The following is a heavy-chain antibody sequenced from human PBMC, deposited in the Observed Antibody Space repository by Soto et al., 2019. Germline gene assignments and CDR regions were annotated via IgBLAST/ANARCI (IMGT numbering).Heavy chain of an antibody. CDR1: GYTFTGYY. J-gene: IGHJ6*02. D-gene: IGHD1-7*01. V-gene: IGHV1-2*04. Sequence: ASVKVSCKASGYTFTGYYMHWVRQAPGQGLEWMGWINPNSGGTNYAQKFQGWVTMTRDTSISTAYMELSRLRSDDTAVYYCATSHNWNYGRADPYYYYGMDVWGQGTTVTVSS. CDR2: INPNSGGT. CDR3: ATSHNWNYGRADPYYYYGMDV.